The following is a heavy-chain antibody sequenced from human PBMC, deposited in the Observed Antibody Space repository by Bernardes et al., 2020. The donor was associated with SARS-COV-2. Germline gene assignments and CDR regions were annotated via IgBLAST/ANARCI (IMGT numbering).Heavy chain of an antibody. Sequence: GGSLRLSCAASGFTFSNSAMAWVRQAPGKGLEWVSGVSSSAGSTNYADSVKGRFTISRDNSKNTLSLQMNSLRAEDTAIYYCAKGWWTFDCWGQGTLVTVSS. D-gene: IGHD2-15*01. CDR2: VSSSAGST. J-gene: IGHJ4*02. CDR1: GFTFSNSA. V-gene: IGHV3-23*01. CDR3: AKGWWTFDC.